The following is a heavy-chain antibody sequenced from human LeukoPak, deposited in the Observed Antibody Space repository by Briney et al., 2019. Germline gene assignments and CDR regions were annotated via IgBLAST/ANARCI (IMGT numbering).Heavy chain of an antibody. J-gene: IGHJ5*01. Sequence: PGGSLRLSCIGSGFIFTNYWMSWVRQAPGKGLDGVASIKADGSDKYYVDSVKGRFTISRDNTKNSLYVQMSSLRAEDTAVYYCARLKDAVTIFDCWGQGTLVTVSS. CDR2: IKADGSDK. CDR3: ARLKDAVTIFDC. D-gene: IGHD4-17*01. CDR1: GFIFTNYW. V-gene: IGHV3-7*01.